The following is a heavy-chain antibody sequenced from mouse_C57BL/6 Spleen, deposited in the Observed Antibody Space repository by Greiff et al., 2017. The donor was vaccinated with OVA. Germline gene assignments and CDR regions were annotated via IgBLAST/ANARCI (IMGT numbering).Heavy chain of an antibody. V-gene: IGHV1-50*01. CDR3: ARRGFDY. J-gene: IGHJ2*01. CDR2: IDPSDSYT. CDR1: GNTFTSYW. Sequence: VKLQQPGAELVKPGASVKLSCKASGNTFTSYWMQWVKQRPGQGLEWIGEIDPSDSYTNYNQKFKGKATLTVDTSSSTAYMQLSSLTSEDSAVYYCARRGFDYWGQGTTLTVSS.